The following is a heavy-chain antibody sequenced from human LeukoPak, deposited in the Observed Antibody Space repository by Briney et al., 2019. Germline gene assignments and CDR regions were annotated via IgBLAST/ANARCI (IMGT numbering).Heavy chain of an antibody. Sequence: ASVKVPCKASGYTFTSYDINWVRQATGQGLEWMGWMNPNSGNTGYAQKFQGRVTITRNTSISTAYMELSSLRSEDTAVYYCARGRPYDFWSGYVPLDYYYYYMDVWGKGTTVTVSS. CDR3: ARGRPYDFWSGYVPLDYYYYYMDV. D-gene: IGHD3-3*01. V-gene: IGHV1-8*03. CDR2: MNPNSGNT. CDR1: GYTFTSYD. J-gene: IGHJ6*03.